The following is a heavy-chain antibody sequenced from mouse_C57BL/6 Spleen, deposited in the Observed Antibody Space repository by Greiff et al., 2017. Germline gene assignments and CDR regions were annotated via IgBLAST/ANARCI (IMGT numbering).Heavy chain of an antibody. D-gene: IGHD1-1*02. Sequence: EVQLVESGGGLVKPGGSLKLSCAASGFTFSSYAMSWVRQTPEKRLEWVATISDGGSYTYYPDNVKGRFTISRDNAKNNLYLQMSHLKSEDTAMYYCARDVTPYYGGLAYWGQGTLVTVSA. V-gene: IGHV5-4*01. J-gene: IGHJ3*01. CDR3: ARDVTPYYGGLAY. CDR2: ISDGGSYT. CDR1: GFTFSSYA.